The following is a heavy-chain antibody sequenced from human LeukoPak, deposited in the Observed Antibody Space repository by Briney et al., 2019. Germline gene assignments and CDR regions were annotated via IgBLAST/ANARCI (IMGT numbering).Heavy chain of an antibody. Sequence: GGSLRLSCAASGFTFEDFTMNWVRQAPGKGLEWVSSITSGSSYRFYADSVKGRFTISRDNAKNSLYLQMNSLRAEDTAVYYCARDPYSGSYGNYYYYFMDVWGKGTTVTISS. CDR2: ITSGSSYR. D-gene: IGHD1-26*01. J-gene: IGHJ6*03. CDR3: ARDPYSGSYGNYYYYFMDV. CDR1: GFTFEDFT. V-gene: IGHV3-21*01.